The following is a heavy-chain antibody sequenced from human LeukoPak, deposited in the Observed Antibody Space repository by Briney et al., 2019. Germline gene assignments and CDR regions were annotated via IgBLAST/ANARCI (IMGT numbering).Heavy chain of an antibody. Sequence: SQTLSLTCTVPGGSISSGDYYWSWIRQPPGKGLERIGYIYYSGSTYYNPSLKSRVTISVDTSKNQFSLKLSSVTAADTAVYYCATVGMTTVTGFDYWGQGTLVTVSS. J-gene: IGHJ4*02. D-gene: IGHD4-17*01. V-gene: IGHV4-30-4*01. CDR1: GGSISSGDYY. CDR3: ATVGMTTVTGFDY. CDR2: IYYSGST.